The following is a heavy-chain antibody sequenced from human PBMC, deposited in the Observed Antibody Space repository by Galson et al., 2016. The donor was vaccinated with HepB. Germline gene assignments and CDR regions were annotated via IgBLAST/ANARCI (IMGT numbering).Heavy chain of an antibody. CDR2: ISSNGDST. CDR1: GFTFSSYA. Sequence: SLRLSCAASGFTFSSYAMHWVRQAPGTGVEYVSSISSNGDSTYYTDSVKGRFTISRDNSKNTLSLQMSSLRAEDTAVYYCARVRSSWYYFDYWGQGTLVTVSS. J-gene: IGHJ4*02. V-gene: IGHV3-64D*06. CDR3: ARVRSSWYYFDY. D-gene: IGHD6-13*01.